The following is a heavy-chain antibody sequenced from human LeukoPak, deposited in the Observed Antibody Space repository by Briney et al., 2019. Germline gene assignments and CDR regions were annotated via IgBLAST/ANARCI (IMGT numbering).Heavy chain of an antibody. CDR1: GFTFSSYG. J-gene: IGHJ3*02. CDR3: ARDGGEYCSGGRCTAFDI. Sequence: GGSLRLSCAASGFTFSSYGMSWVRQAPGKGLEWVSAISGSGGSTDYADSVKGRFTISRDNSKNTLYLQMNSLRVEDTAVYYCARDGGEYCSGGRCTAFDIWGQGTMVTVSS. D-gene: IGHD2-15*01. CDR2: ISGSGGST. V-gene: IGHV3-23*01.